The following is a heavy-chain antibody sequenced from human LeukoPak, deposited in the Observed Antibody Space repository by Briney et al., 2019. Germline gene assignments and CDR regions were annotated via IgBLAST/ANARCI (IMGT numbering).Heavy chain of an antibody. D-gene: IGHD4-17*01. CDR2: ISYDGSNK. CDR3: ARAGRADGDYHYFDY. J-gene: IGHJ4*02. Sequence: VISYDGSNKYYADSVKGRFTISRDNSKNTLYLQMNSLRDVDTAIYFCARAGRADGDYHYFDYWGQGTLVTVSS. V-gene: IGHV3-30-3*01.